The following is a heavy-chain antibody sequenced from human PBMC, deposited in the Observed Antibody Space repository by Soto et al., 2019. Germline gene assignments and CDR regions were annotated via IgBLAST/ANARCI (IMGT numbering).Heavy chain of an antibody. D-gene: IGHD3-22*01. V-gene: IGHV5-51*01. CDR3: ARHPVSQNYDSSGYYTAYNWFDP. CDR1: GYSFTSYW. CDR2: IYPGDSDT. Sequence: PGESLKISCKGSGYSFTSYWIGWVRQMPGKGLEWMGIIYPGDSDTRYSPSFQGQVTISADKSISTAYLQWSSLKASDTAMYYCARHPVSQNYDSSGYYTAYNWFDPWGQGTLVTVSS. J-gene: IGHJ5*02.